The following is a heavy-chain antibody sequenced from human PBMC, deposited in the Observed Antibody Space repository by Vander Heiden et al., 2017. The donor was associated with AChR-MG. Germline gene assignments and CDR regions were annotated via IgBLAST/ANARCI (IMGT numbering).Heavy chain of an antibody. CDR3: TRTTVTTFSQDY. J-gene: IGHJ4*02. CDR1: GDSVNSGSHY. CDR2: IYYTGST. Sequence: QVQMQESGPGLVKPSETLSLICTVSGDSVNSGSHYWSWIRQPPGKGLEWLGYIYYTGSTTYNPSLTSRLTISLDTSKNQFSLKVRSVTAADTAVYYCTRTTVTTFSQDYWGQGTLLTVSS. V-gene: IGHV4-61*01. D-gene: IGHD4-17*01.